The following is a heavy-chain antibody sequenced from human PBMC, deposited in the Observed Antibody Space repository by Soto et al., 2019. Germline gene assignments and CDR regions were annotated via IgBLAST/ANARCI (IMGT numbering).Heavy chain of an antibody. CDR3: AKTDRGFYYDSSGYYAY. J-gene: IGHJ4*02. Sequence: EVQLLESGGGLVQPGGSLRLSCAASGFTFSSYAMSWVRQAPGKGLEWVSAISGSGGSTYYADSVKGRFTNSRDNSKNTLSLQMNSLRAEDTAVYYCAKTDRGFYYDSSGYYAYWGQGTLVTVSS. CDR1: GFTFSSYA. V-gene: IGHV3-23*01. CDR2: ISGSGGST. D-gene: IGHD3-22*01.